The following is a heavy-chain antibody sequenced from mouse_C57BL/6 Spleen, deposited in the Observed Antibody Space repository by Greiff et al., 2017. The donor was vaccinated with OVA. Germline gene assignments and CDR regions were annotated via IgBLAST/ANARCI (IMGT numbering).Heavy chain of an antibody. J-gene: IGHJ3*01. D-gene: IGHD1-1*01. CDR3: ARWGYYGSSPFAY. CDR2: IDPSDSET. Sequence: VQLQQPGAELVRPGSSVKLSCKASGYTFTSYWMHWVKQRPIQGLEWIGNIDPSDSETHYNQKFKDKATLTVDKSSSTAYMQLSSLTSEDSAVYYCARWGYYGSSPFAYWGQGTLVTVSA. V-gene: IGHV1-52*01. CDR1: GYTFTSYW.